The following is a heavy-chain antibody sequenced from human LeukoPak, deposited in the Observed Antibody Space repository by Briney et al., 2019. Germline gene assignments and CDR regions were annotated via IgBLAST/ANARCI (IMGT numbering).Heavy chain of an antibody. V-gene: IGHV3-21*01. CDR3: ATDIVVVVAEDY. CDR1: GFTFSSYS. Sequence: GGSLRLSCAASGFTFSSYSMNWVRQAPGKGLEWVSSISSSSYIYYADSVKGRFTISRDNAKNSLYLQMNSLRAEDTAVYYCATDIVVVVAEDYWGQGTLVTVSS. J-gene: IGHJ4*02. D-gene: IGHD2-15*01. CDR2: ISSSSYI.